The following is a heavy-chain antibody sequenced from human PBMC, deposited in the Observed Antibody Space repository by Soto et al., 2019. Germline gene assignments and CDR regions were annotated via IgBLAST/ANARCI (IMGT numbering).Heavy chain of an antibody. CDR1: GFSLRTSGVG. V-gene: IGHV2-5*01. CDR3: AHTKRYYDFRSGYYIGLVDV. D-gene: IGHD3-3*01. CDR2: IYWNDDK. J-gene: IGHJ6*02. Sequence: QITLWESGPTLMKPTQTLTLTCTFSGFSLRTSGVGVGWIRQPPGKALEWLALIYWNDDKRYSPSLESRLTITKDTSKNRVVLTRTNMDPVDTATYYCAHTKRYYDFRSGYYIGLVDVWGRGTTVIVSS.